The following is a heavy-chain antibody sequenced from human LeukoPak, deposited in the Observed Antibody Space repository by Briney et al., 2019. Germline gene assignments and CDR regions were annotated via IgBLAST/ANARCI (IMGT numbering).Heavy chain of an antibody. J-gene: IGHJ6*03. CDR2: MSSRSGYI. Sequence: PGGSVRLSCAASGFTFISYRMNWVRQAPGKGLEWVSCMSSRSGYIYYAESVKGRFTISRDNAKNSLYLQMNSLRAEDTAVYYCARDRRNHLYADMDVWGKKTPLTVSS. V-gene: IGHV3-21*04. CDR3: ARDRRNHLYADMDV. D-gene: IGHD1-14*01. CDR1: GFTFISYR.